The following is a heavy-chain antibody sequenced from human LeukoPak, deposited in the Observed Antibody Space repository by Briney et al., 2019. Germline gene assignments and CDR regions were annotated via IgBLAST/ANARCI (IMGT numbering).Heavy chain of an antibody. D-gene: IGHD3-9*01. V-gene: IGHV4-59*08. CDR2: IYYSRST. Sequence: SETLSLTCTVSGGSISSYYWSWVRQPPGKGLEWIWSIYYSRSTNYNTSLKNRVTISVATSKNQFSLKLSSVTAADTAVYYCARGDDILTGYRSVTFDYWGQGTLVTVSS. CDR1: GGSISSYY. CDR3: ARGDDILTGYRSVTFDY. J-gene: IGHJ4*02.